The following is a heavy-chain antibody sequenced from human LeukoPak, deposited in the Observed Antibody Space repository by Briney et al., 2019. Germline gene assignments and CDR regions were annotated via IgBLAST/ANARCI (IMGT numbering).Heavy chain of an antibody. CDR3: ARPIRIQLYYGMDV. Sequence: GGSLRLSCAASGFTVSSNYMSWVRQAPGKGLEWVSVIYSGGSTYYADSVKGRFTISRDNSKNTLYLQMNSLRAEDTAVYYCARPIRIQLYYGMDVWGQGTTVTVSS. CDR2: IYSGGST. J-gene: IGHJ6*02. CDR1: GFTVSSNY. V-gene: IGHV3-53*01. D-gene: IGHD5-18*01.